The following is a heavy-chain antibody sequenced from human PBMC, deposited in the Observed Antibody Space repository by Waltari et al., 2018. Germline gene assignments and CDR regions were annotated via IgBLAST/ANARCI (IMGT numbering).Heavy chain of an antibody. D-gene: IGHD4-17*01. CDR2: INPNSGGT. J-gene: IGHJ3*02. V-gene: IGHV1-2*02. Sequence: QVQLVQSGAEVKKPGASVKVSCKASGYTFTGYYMHWVRQAPGQGLEWMGWINPNSGGTNYAQKFQGKVTMTRDTSISTAYMELSRLRSDDTAVYYCAREGPTMTTWAHAFDIWGQGTMVTVSS. CDR1: GYTFTGYY. CDR3: AREGPTMTTWAHAFDI.